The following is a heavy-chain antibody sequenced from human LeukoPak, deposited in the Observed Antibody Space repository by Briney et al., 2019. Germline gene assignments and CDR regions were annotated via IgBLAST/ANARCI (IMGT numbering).Heavy chain of an antibody. V-gene: IGHV4-39*01. Sequence: PSETLSLTCSVSGAFIDRSTYYWGWIRQPPGKGLEWIGSVYYSGSTYYNSALKSRVSISVDTSRNQFSLKLYSVTAADTSVYFCARIAAPGLAWGQGTLVTVSS. CDR1: GAFIDRSTYY. CDR2: VYYSGST. D-gene: IGHD6-25*01. CDR3: ARIAAPGLA. J-gene: IGHJ5*02.